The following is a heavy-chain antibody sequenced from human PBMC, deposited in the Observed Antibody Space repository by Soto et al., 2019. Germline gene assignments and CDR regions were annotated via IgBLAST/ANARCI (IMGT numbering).Heavy chain of an antibody. J-gene: IGHJ3*01. V-gene: IGHV1-69*01. Sequence: QVQLVQSGAEVKKPGSSVNVSCKASGGTLNKHAITWLRLAPGEGLEWLGGIIPMFGIPNNSQKVQGRVTITADDSTNTSHMELNSLTSDDTAVDYCARGGTSGWLKGAYDVWGQGTMVTVSS. CDR1: GGTLNKHA. D-gene: IGHD6-19*01. CDR2: IIPMFGIP. CDR3: ARGGTSGWLKGAYDV.